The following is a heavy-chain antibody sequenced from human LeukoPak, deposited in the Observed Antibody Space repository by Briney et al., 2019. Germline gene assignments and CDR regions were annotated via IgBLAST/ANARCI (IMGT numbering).Heavy chain of an antibody. V-gene: IGHV3-53*01. CDR2: IYSDGRT. J-gene: IGHJ4*02. Sequence: GGSLRLSCAASGFAVTSNYMSWVRQAPGEGLEWVSSIYSDGRTFYADSVKGRFTTSRDNSKNTLSLQFNSLRVEDTAVYYCAGRFSSSWAHAYWGQGTLVTVSS. CDR3: AGRFSSSWAHAY. CDR1: GFAVTSNY. D-gene: IGHD6-13*01.